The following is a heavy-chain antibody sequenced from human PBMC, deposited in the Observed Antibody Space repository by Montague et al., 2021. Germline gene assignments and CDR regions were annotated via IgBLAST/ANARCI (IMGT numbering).Heavy chain of an antibody. CDR1: GGYIESCY. D-gene: IGHD1-26*01. V-gene: IGHV4-59*01. Sequence: SETLSLTCTVSGGYIESCYWSWIRQPPGKGLEWTGYIYYRGNTNYNPSLKNRVTISVDTSKNQFSLKLSSVTAADTAVYYCARDLHGSYGKWLDVWGQGTLVTVSS. CDR2: IYYRGNT. J-gene: IGHJ5*02. CDR3: ARDLHGSYGKWLDV.